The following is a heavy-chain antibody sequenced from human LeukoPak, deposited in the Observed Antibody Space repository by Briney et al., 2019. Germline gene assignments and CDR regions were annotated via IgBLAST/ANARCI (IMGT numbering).Heavy chain of an antibody. CDR2: IYYSGST. D-gene: IGHD1-26*01. J-gene: IGHJ4*02. V-gene: IGHV4-39*01. CDR3: ARLKWWELPLDY. CDR1: GASISSSSYY. Sequence: SETLSLTCTVSGASISSSSYYWGWLRQSPGKGLEWIGSIYYSGSTYYNPSLKSRVTISVDTSKNQFSLKLSSVTAADTAVYYCARLKWWELPLDYWGQGTLVTVSS.